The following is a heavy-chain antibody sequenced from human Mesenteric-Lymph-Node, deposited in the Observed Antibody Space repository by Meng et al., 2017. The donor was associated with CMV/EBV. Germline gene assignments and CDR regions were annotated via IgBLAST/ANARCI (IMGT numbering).Heavy chain of an antibody. CDR1: GFSFSIHW. V-gene: IGHV3-74*01. Sequence: GGSLRLSCAASGFSFSIHWMHWVRQAPGKGLVWVARLTHDGKTVYADFAKGRFIISRDDATSTLYLQMSSLRADDTAVYFCARDGSYKLDYWGQGTLVTVSS. J-gene: IGHJ4*02. D-gene: IGHD1-26*01. CDR2: LTHDGKT. CDR3: ARDGSYKLDY.